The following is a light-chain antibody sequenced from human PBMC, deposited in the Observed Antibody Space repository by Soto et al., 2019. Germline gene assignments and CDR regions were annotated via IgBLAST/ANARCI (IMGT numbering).Light chain of an antibody. Sequence: QSVLTQPPSVSAAPGQKVTISCSGSSSNIGNNYVSWYQQLPGTAPKLLIYDNNKRPSGIPDRFSGSKSGTSPTLGITGLQTGDEADYYCGTWDSSLSAVVLGGGTKLTVL. V-gene: IGLV1-51*01. J-gene: IGLJ2*01. CDR3: GTWDSSLSAVV. CDR1: SSNIGNNY. CDR2: DNN.